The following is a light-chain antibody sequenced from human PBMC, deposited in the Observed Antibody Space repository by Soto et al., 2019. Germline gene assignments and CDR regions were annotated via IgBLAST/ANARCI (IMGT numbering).Light chain of an antibody. CDR1: QSLSSRN. CDR2: GVS. CDR3: QQYDSSPRT. V-gene: IGKV3-20*01. J-gene: IGKJ1*01. Sequence: ELVLTQSPGTLSLSPWERATLSCRASQSLSSRNLAWYQQKPGQAPRPRIYGVSSRATGIPDRFSGSGSGTDFTLTISRLEPEDFAVYYCQQYDSSPRTFGQGTKVDIK.